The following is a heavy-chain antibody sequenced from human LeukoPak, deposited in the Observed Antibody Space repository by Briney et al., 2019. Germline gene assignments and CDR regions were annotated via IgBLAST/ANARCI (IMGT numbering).Heavy chain of an antibody. J-gene: IGHJ4*02. CDR2: IKQDGSEK. CDR3: ARDPRGEVARYDY. CDR1: GFTFSSYW. V-gene: IGHV3-7*01. Sequence: GGSLRLSCAASGFTFSSYWMSWVRQAPGKGLEWVANIKQDGSEKYYVDSVKGRFTISRDNAKNSLYLQMNSLRAEDTAVYYCARDPRGEVARYDYWGQGTLVTVSS. D-gene: IGHD3-16*01.